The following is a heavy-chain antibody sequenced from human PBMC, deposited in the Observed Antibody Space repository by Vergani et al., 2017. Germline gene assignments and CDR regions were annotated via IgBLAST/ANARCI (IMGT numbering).Heavy chain of an antibody. D-gene: IGHD3-10*01. J-gene: IGHJ6*02. V-gene: IGHV3-33*01. CDR2: IWYDGSNK. Sequence: QVQLVESGGGVVQPGRSLRLSCAASGFTFSSYGMHWVRQAPGKGLEWVAVIWYDGSNKYYADSVKGRFTISRDNSKNTLYLQMNSLRAEDTAVYYCARDRAMVRGVIPNDGMDVWGQGP. CDR1: GFTFSSYG. CDR3: ARDRAMVRGVIPNDGMDV.